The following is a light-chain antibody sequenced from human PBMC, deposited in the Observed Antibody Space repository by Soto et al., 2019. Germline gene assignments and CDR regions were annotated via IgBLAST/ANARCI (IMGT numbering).Light chain of an antibody. CDR3: ETWDSNTRV. V-gene: IGLV4-60*02. J-gene: IGLJ2*01. CDR1: SGHSSYI. CDR2: LEGSGSC. Sequence: QPVLTQSSSASASLGSSVKLTCTLSSGHSSYIIAWHQQQPGKAPRYLMKLEGSGSCNKGSGVPDRFSGSSSGADRYLTISNLQFEDEADYYCETWDSNTRVFGGGTKVTV.